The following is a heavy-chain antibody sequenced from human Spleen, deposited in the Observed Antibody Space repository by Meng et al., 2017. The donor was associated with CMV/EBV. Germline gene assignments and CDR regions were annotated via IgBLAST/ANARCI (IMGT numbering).Heavy chain of an antibody. Sequence: GESLKISCEGSGYSFSSYWIGWVRQMPGKGLEWMGVIFPGDSDTRYSPSFQGQVTISADKSISTAYLQWSSLKASDTAMYYCARQVLGTVGGMDVWGQGTTVTVSS. CDR2: IFPGDSDT. J-gene: IGHJ6*02. V-gene: IGHV5-51*01. CDR1: GYSFSSYW. CDR3: ARQVLGTVGGMDV. D-gene: IGHD4-11*01.